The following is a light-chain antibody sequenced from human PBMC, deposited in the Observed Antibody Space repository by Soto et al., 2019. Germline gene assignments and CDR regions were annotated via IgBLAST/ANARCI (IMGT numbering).Light chain of an antibody. V-gene: IGKV3-15*01. CDR1: QSISSN. CDR2: RTS. J-gene: IGKJ4*01. Sequence: EIVLTQSPATLSVSPGDRATLSCRASQSISSNLAWYQHKPGQAPRLLMFRTSSRATGFPARFSGSGSGTEFNLTISSLQSEDFGVYYCQQYNNWPRATFGGGTKVDIK. CDR3: QQYNNWPRAT.